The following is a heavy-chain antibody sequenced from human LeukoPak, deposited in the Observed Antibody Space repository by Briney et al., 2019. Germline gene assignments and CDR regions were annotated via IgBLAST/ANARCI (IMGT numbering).Heavy chain of an antibody. D-gene: IGHD2-2*01. J-gene: IGHJ6*03. V-gene: IGHV3-23*01. CDR1: GFTFSTYA. CDR2: ISGSGGST. CDR3: AKGGVVPAAMLGYHYYYYYYMDV. Sequence: GGSLRLSCAASGFTFSTYAMSWVRQAPGKGLEWVSAISGSGGSTYYADSVKGRFTISRDNSKNTLYLQMNSLRADDTAVYYCAKGGVVPAAMLGYHYYYYYYMDVWGKGTTVTVSS.